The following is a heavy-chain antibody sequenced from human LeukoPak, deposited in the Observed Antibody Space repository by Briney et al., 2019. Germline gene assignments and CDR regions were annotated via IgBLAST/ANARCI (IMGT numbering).Heavy chain of an antibody. Sequence: SETLSLTCAVYGGSFSGYYWSWIRQPPGEGLEWIGEINHSGSTNYNPSLKSRVTISVDTSKNQFSLKLSSVTAADTAVYYCARAPIVLMVYAPHDAFDIWGQGTMVTVSS. D-gene: IGHD2-8*01. CDR1: GGSFSGYY. CDR2: INHSGST. V-gene: IGHV4-34*01. CDR3: ARAPIVLMVYAPHDAFDI. J-gene: IGHJ3*02.